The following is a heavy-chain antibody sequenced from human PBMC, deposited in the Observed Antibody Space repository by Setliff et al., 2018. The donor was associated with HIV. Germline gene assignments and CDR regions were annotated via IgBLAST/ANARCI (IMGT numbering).Heavy chain of an antibody. CDR2: IYYSGST. V-gene: IGHV4-59*08. CDR1: GGSISSNY. Sequence: PSETLSLTCTVSGGSISSNYWSWMRQPPGKGLEWIGHIYYSGSTNYNPSLKSRVTISVDTSKNQFSLKLSSVTAADTAVYYCARRIDNSGSLPAKNWFDTWGQGRLVTVSS. CDR3: ARRIDNSGSLPAKNWFDT. J-gene: IGHJ5*02. D-gene: IGHD3-10*01.